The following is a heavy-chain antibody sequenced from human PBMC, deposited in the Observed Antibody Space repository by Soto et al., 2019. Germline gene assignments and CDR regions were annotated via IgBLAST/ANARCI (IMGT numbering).Heavy chain of an antibody. D-gene: IGHD1-26*01. Sequence: LRLSCAASGFPFSTYNMNWVRQAPGKGLEWVSSISSSTTDMYYAKSVKGRFTISRDNAKNSLYLHLKSLRAEDTAVYYCARPYSGSYSFDHWGQGTLVTVSS. CDR3: ARPYSGSYSFDH. CDR2: ISSSTTDM. CDR1: GFPFSTYN. J-gene: IGHJ4*02. V-gene: IGHV3-21*01.